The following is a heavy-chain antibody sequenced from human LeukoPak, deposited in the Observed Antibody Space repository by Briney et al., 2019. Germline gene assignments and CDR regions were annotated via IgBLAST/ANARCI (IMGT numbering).Heavy chain of an antibody. CDR3: ARDRGGAGDFDY. D-gene: IGHD3-16*01. CDR1: GYTFTNYA. J-gene: IGHJ4*02. CDR2: INPGNGNT. V-gene: IGHV1-3*01. Sequence: ASVKVSCKASGYTFTNYAMHWVRQAPGQSLEWMGWINPGNGNTKYSQKFQGRVAITRDTSASTAYMELSSLRSEDTAVYYCARDRGGAGDFDYWGQGTLVTVSS.